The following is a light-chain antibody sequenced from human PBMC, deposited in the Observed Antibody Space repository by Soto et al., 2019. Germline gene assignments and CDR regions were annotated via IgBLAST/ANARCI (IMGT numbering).Light chain of an antibody. J-gene: IGKJ4*01. CDR3: QQYGSSLLT. CDR1: QTVRDGY. V-gene: IGKV3-20*01. CDR2: GAS. Sequence: DIVLTQSPGTLSLSPGERATLSCRASQTVRDGYLAWYQQKPGQAPRLFIYGASARATGIPDRFSGSGSGTDFTLTISGLEPEDFAVYYCQQYGSSLLTFGGGTKVEIK.